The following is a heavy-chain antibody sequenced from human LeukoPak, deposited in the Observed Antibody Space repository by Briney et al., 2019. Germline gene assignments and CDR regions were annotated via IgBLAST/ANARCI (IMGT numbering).Heavy chain of an antibody. J-gene: IGHJ4*02. D-gene: IGHD3-22*01. V-gene: IGHV3-74*01. CDR1: GFTFSSYW. Sequence: GGSLRLSCAASGFTFSSYWMHWVHQAPGKGLVWVSRINSDGSSTSYADSVKGRFTISRDNAKNTLYLQMNSLRAEDTAVYYCARADDSSGYYGYWGQGTLVTVSS. CDR2: INSDGSST. CDR3: ARADDSSGYYGY.